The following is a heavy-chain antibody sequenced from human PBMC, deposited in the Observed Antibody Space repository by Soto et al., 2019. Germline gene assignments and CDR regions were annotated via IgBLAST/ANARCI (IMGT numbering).Heavy chain of an antibody. CDR2: ISGSGGST. Sequence: GGSLRLSCAASGFTFSIYAMSWVRQAPGKGLEWVSAISGSGGSTYYADSVKGRFTISRDNSKNTLYLQMNSLRAEDTAVYYCAKSVAGWLAYYFEYWGQGTLVTVSS. CDR3: AKSVAGWLAYYFEY. CDR1: GFTFSIYA. V-gene: IGHV3-23*01. J-gene: IGHJ4*02. D-gene: IGHD6-19*01.